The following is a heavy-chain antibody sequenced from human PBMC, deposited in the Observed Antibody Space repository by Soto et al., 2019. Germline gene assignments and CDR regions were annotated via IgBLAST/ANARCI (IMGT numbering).Heavy chain of an antibody. V-gene: IGHV3-33*01. Sequence: PGGSLRLSCAASGFTFSSYGMHWVRQAPGKGLEWVAVIWYDGSNKYYADSVKGRFTISRDNSKNTLYLQMNSLRAEDTAVYYCARDNYYGSGSYYSYYSYSGTDVWCQGTTLTVSS. CDR2: IWYDGSNK. D-gene: IGHD3-10*01. CDR1: GFTFSSYG. J-gene: IGHJ6*02. CDR3: ARDNYYGSGSYYSYYSYSGTDV.